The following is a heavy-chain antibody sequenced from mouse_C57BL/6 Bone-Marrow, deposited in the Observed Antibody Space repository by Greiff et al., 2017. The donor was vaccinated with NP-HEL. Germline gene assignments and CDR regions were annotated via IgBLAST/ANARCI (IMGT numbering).Heavy chain of an antibody. CDR2: ISDGGSYT. J-gene: IGHJ2*01. Sequence: EVMLVESGGGLVKPGGSLKLSCAASGFTFSSYAMSWVRQTPEKRLEWVATISDGGSYTYYPDNVKGRFTISRDNAKNNLYLQMSHLKSEDTAMYYCAREELRHYFDYWGQGTTLTVSS. D-gene: IGHD1-2*01. CDR1: GFTFSSYA. V-gene: IGHV5-4*01. CDR3: AREELRHYFDY.